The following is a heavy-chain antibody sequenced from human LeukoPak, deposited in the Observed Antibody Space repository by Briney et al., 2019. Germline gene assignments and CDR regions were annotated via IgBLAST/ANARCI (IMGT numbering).Heavy chain of an antibody. D-gene: IGHD3-10*01. V-gene: IGHV3-21*01. J-gene: IGHJ4*02. CDR3: ARSGPRITMVRGVISPSGY. CDR1: GFTFSSYS. CDR2: ISSSSYI. Sequence: PGGSLRLSCAASGFTFSSYSMNWVRQAPGKGLEWVSSISSSSYIYYADSVKGRFTISRDNAKNSLYLQMNSLRAEDTAVYYCARSGPRITMVRGVISPSGYWGQGTLVTVSS.